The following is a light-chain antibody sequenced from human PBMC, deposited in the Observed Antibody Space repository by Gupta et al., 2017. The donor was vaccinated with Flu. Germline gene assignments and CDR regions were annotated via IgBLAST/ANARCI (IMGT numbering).Light chain of an antibody. CDR2: DAS. CDR1: QSVSRY. J-gene: IGKJ3*01. V-gene: IGKV3-11*01. Sequence: EIVLTQSPATLSLSPGERATLSCRASQSVSRYLAWYQQKPGQAPRLLIYDASNRATGTPARFSGGGSGTDFTLTISSLEPEDFAVYYCQQRSNWPGTFGHGTKVDI. CDR3: QQRSNWPGT.